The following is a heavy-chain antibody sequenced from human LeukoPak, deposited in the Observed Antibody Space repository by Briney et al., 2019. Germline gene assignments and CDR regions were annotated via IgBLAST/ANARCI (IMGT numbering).Heavy chain of an antibody. D-gene: IGHD3-3*01. Sequence: GESLKISCKGSAVTFNNYWIGWVRQLPGKGLDWMGIIYPGDSETRYSPSFQGQVTMSVDKSINTAYLHWGSLKASDTAIYFCARLSTRLLDHWGQGTRVTVSS. CDR2: IYPGDSET. CDR3: ARLSTRLLDH. CDR1: AVTFNNYW. J-gene: IGHJ4*02. V-gene: IGHV5-51*01.